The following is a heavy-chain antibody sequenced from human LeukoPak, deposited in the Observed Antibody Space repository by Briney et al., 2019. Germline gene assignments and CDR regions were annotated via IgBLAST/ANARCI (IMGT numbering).Heavy chain of an antibody. CDR2: LQNDGREK. CDR3: ARESSRIAIGTLDF. J-gene: IGHJ4*02. Sequence: PGGSLRLSCAPSGFSFSTSGMHWVRQAPGKGLEWVGFLQNDGREKYFADSVKGRFTISRDNSKNTLYLQMNSLRAEDTAVYYCARESSRIAIGTLDFWGQGTLVTVSS. CDR1: GFSFSTSG. D-gene: IGHD6-13*01. V-gene: IGHV3-30*02.